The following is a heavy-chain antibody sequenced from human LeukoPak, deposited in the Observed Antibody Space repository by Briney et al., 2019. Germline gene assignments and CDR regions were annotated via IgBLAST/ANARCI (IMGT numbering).Heavy chain of an antibody. CDR3: ARDAANWFDP. CDR1: GGTFSSYA. D-gene: IGHD6-25*01. V-gene: IGHV1-69*04. J-gene: IGHJ5*02. CDR2: IIPILGIA. Sequence: SVKVSCKASGGTFSSYAISWVRQAPGQGLGWMGRIIPILGIANYAQKFQGRVTITANKSTSTAYMELSSLRSEDTAVYYCARDAANWFDPWGQGTLVTVSS.